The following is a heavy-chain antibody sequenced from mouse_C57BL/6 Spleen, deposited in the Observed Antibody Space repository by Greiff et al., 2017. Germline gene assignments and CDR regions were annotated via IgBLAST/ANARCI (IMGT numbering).Heavy chain of an antibody. Sequence: EVQLQQSGPELVKPGASVKISCKASGYSFTDYNMNWVKQSNGKSLEWIGVINPNYGTTSYNQKFKGKATLTVDQSSSTAYMQLNSLTSEDSAVYYCAREANYCGSSYAEGFAYWGQGTLVTVSA. V-gene: IGHV1-39*01. CDR3: AREANYCGSSYAEGFAY. D-gene: IGHD1-1*01. CDR2: INPNYGTT. J-gene: IGHJ3*01. CDR1: GYSFTDYN.